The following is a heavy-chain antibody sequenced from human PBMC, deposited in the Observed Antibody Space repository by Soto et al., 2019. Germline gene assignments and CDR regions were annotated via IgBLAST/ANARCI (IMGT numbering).Heavy chain of an antibody. Sequence: GGSLRLSCAASGFTFDDYAMHWVRQAPGKGLEWVSGISWNSGSIGYADSVKGRFTISRDNAKNSLYLQMNSLRAEDTALYYCAKEAVVPAASENWFDPWGQGTPVTVSS. V-gene: IGHV3-9*01. CDR2: ISWNSGSI. CDR3: AKEAVVPAASENWFDP. CDR1: GFTFDDYA. J-gene: IGHJ5*02. D-gene: IGHD2-2*01.